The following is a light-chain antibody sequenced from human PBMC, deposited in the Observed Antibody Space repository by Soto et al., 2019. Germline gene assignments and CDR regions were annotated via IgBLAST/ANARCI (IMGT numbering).Light chain of an antibody. CDR2: DVS. J-gene: IGLJ3*02. V-gene: IGLV2-11*01. CDR1: SSDVVGSNF. CDR3: CLYAGNLILV. Sequence: QSALTQPRSVSVSPGQSVTISCTGTSSDVVGSNFVSWYQQHAGTAPTLVIYDVSKRPSGVPDRFSGSKSGNAVFLTISGLQFEDEADYSCCLYAGNLILVFGGGTKLTVL.